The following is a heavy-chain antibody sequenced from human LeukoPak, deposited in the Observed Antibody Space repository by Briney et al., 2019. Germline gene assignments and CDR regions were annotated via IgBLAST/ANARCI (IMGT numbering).Heavy chain of an antibody. CDR1: GFTFSSYA. D-gene: IGHD3-10*01. CDR2: ISGSGGST. J-gene: IGHJ3*02. Sequence: GGSLRLSCAASGFTFSSYAMSWVRQAPGKGLEWVSAISGSGGSTYYADSVKGRFTISRDNAKNSLYLQMNSLRAEDTAVYYCARAGRDDAFDIWGQGTMVTVSS. V-gene: IGHV3-23*01. CDR3: ARAGRDDAFDI.